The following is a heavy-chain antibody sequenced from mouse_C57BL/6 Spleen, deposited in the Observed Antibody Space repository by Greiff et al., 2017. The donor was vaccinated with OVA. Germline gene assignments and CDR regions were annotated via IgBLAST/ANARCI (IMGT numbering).Heavy chain of an antibody. CDR2: IDPETGGP. V-gene: IGHV1-15*01. D-gene: IGHD1-1*01. CDR1: GYTFTDYE. Sequence: QVQLQQSGAELVRPGASVTLSCKASGYTFTDYEMHWVKQTPVHGLEWIGAIDPETGGPAYNQKFKGKAILTADKSSITAYMVLRSLTSEYSAVYYCTRFWYYGGYFDYWGQGTTLTVSS. J-gene: IGHJ2*01. CDR3: TRFWYYGGYFDY.